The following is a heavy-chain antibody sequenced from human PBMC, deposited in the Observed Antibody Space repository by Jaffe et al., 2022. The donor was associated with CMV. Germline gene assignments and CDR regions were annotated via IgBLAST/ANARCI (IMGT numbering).Heavy chain of an antibody. CDR3: ARVGVIIPHYYYGMDV. V-gene: IGHV1-46*01. J-gene: IGHJ6*02. D-gene: IGHD3-3*01. CDR2: INPSGGST. CDR1: GYTFTSYY. Sequence: QVQLVQSGAEVKKPGASVKVSCKASGYTFTSYYMHWVRQAPGQGLEWMGIINPSGGSTSYAQKFQGRVTMTRDTSTSTVYMELSSLRSEDTAVYYCARVGVIIPHYYYGMDVWGQGTTVTVSS.